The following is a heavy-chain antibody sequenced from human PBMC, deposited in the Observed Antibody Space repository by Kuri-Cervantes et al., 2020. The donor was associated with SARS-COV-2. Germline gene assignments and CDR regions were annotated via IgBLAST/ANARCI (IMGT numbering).Heavy chain of an antibody. CDR2: IGYDGSNK. V-gene: IGHV3-30*02. CDR3: ARVETSHYSSSYMDV. CDR1: GFTFSSYG. J-gene: IGHJ6*03. Sequence: GGSLRLSFAASGFTFSSYGMHWVRQAPGKGLEWVAFIGYDGSNKYYADSVKGRFTTSRDNSKNTLYLQMNSLRAEDTAVYFCARVETSHYSSSYMDVWGKGTTVTVSS.